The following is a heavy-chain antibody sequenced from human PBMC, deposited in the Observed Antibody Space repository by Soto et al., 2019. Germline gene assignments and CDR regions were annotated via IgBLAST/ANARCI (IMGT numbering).Heavy chain of an antibody. CDR2: IYYSGST. J-gene: IGHJ4*02. CDR3: ASASRVWYYDFWSGYPPYFDY. V-gene: IGHV4-31*03. Sequence: TLSLTCTVSGGSISSGGYYWSWIRQHPGKGLEWIGYIYYSGSTYYNPSLKSRVTISVDTSKNQFSLKLSSVTAADTAVYYCASASRVWYYDFWSGYPPYFDYWDQGTLVTVSS. CDR1: GGSISSGGYY. D-gene: IGHD3-3*01.